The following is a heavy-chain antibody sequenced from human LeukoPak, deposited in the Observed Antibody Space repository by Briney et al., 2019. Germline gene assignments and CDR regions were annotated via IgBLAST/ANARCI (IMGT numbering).Heavy chain of an antibody. CDR2: IYSGGST. CDR3: ARDVVGATGDYYGMGV. V-gene: IGHV3-53*01. CDR1: GVIVSGNY. D-gene: IGHD1-26*01. J-gene: IGHJ6*02. Sequence: GGSLRLSCAASGVIVSGNYMSWVRQAPGKGLEWVSLIYSGGSTHYADSVKGRFTISRDNSKNTLYLQMNSLRGEDTAVYYCARDVVGATGDYYGMGVWGQGTTVIVSS.